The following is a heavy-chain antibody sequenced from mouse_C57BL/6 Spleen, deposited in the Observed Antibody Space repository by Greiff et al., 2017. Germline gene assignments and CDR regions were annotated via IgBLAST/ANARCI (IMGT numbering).Heavy chain of an antibody. D-gene: IGHD1-2*01. CDR2: ISSGSSTL. Sequence: EVKLVESGGGLVKPGGSLKLSCAASGFTFSDYGMHWVRQAPEKGLAWVAYISSGSSTLYYADTVKGRFTISRDNAKNTLFLQMTSLRSEDTAMYYCARPGDYGPFDYWGQGTTLTVSS. V-gene: IGHV5-17*01. J-gene: IGHJ2*01. CDR3: ARPGDYGPFDY. CDR1: GFTFSDYG.